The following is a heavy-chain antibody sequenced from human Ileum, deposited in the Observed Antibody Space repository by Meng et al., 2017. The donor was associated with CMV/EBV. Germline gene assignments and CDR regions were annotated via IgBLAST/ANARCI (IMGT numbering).Heavy chain of an antibody. J-gene: IGHJ3*01. CDR2: IKQDGSEK. CDR1: GFTFSNYW. V-gene: IGHV3-7*01. Sequence: GESLKISCAASGFTFSNYWMSWVRQAPGKGLEWVANIKQDGSEKYYVDSMKGRFTISRDIAMNSLYLQMSSLRAEDTAVYYCARYSTSNAFDLWGQGTLVTVSS. D-gene: IGHD6-13*01. CDR3: ARYSTSNAFDL.